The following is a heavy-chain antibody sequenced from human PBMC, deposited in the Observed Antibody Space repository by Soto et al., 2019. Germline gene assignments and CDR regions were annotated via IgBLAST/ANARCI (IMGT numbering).Heavy chain of an antibody. D-gene: IGHD3-3*01. CDR3: ARGLLFLEPYGMDV. V-gene: IGHV1-69*13. CDR2: LIPIFGTA. J-gene: IGHJ6*02. CDR1: GGTFSSYA. Sequence: ASVKVSCKASGGTFSSYAISWVRQAPGQGLEWMGGLIPIFGTANYAQKFQGRVTITADESTSTAYMELSSLRSEDTAVYYCARGLLFLEPYGMDVWGQGTTVTVSS.